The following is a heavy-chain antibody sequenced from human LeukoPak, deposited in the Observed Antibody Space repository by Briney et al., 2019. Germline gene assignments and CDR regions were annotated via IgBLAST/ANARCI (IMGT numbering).Heavy chain of an antibody. D-gene: IGHD5-18*01. CDR3: AACGYSYGFLWDNWFDP. Sequence: ASVTVSCKASGGTFSSYAISWVRQAPGQGLEWMGGIIPIFGTANYAQKFQGRVTITADESTSTAYMELNSLRSEDTAVYYCAACGYSYGFLWDNWFDPWGQGTLVTVSS. CDR2: IIPIFGTA. J-gene: IGHJ5*02. V-gene: IGHV1-69*13. CDR1: GGTFSSYA.